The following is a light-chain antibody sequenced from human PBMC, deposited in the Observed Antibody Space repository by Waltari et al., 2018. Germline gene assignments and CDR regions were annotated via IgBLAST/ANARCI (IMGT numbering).Light chain of an antibody. J-gene: IGKJ1*01. CDR2: CAS. Sequence: DIVMTQSPDSLAVSLGERATVNCKSSQSGLYSPNNKNYLAWYQQKPGQPPKLLIYCASTRESGVPDRFSGSGYGTDFTLTISSLQAEDVAVYYCQQYANTPRTFGQGTTVEIK. CDR1: QSGLYSPNNKNY. V-gene: IGKV4-1*01. CDR3: QQYANTPRT.